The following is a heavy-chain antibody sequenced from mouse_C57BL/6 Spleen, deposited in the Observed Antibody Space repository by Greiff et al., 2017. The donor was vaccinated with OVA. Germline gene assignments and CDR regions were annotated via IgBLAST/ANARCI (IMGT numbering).Heavy chain of an antibody. CDR3: ARSGYSNEAMDY. CDR1: GYTFTSYW. Sequence: QVQLQQPGAELVMPGASVKLSCKASGYTFTSYWMHWVKQRPGQGLEWIGEIDPSDSYTNYNQKFKGKSTLTVDKSSSTAYMQLSSLTSEDSAVYYCARSGYSNEAMDYWGQGTSVTVS. J-gene: IGHJ4*01. CDR2: IDPSDSYT. V-gene: IGHV1-69*01. D-gene: IGHD2-5*01.